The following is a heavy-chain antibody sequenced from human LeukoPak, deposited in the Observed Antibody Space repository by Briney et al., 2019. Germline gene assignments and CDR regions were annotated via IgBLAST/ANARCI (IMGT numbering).Heavy chain of an antibody. CDR2: IYYSGST. CDR1: GGSISSGDYY. D-gene: IGHD2-2*01. CDR3: ASFCSSTSRYGGY. J-gene: IGHJ4*02. V-gene: IGHV4-30-4*01. Sequence: PSQTLSLTCTVSGGSISSGDYYWSWIRQPPGKGLEWIGYIYYSGSTYYNPSLKSRVTISVDTSKNQFSLKLSSVTAADTAVYHCASFCSSTSRYGGYWGQGTLVTVSS.